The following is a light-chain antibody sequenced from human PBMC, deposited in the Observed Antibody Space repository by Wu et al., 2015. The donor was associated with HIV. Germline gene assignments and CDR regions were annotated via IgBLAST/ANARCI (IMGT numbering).Light chain of an antibody. J-gene: IGKJ5*01. CDR2: DAS. Sequence: EIVLTQSPDTLSLSPGERATLSCRASQSVSSYLAWYQHKPGQAPRLLIYDASDRATGISARFSGSGSGTEFTLTISSLEPEDFASYYCQHRFNWPLIFGQGTRLEIK. CDR1: QSVSSY. V-gene: IGKV3-11*01. CDR3: QHRFNWPLI.